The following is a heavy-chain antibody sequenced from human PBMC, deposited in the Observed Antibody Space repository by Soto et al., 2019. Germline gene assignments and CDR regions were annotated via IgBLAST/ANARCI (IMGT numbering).Heavy chain of an antibody. D-gene: IGHD6-19*01. V-gene: IGHV3-23*01. CDR1: GFTFSSYA. Sequence: EVQLLESGGGLVQPGGSLRLSCAASGFTFSSYAMSWLRQAPGKGLEWVSAISASGSTTYYSDSVKGRFTISRDNSKNTLYLQMNSLRAEDTAVYYCAKDRKSGSGWYWDYWGQGTLVTVSS. J-gene: IGHJ4*02. CDR2: ISASGSTT. CDR3: AKDRKSGSGWYWDY.